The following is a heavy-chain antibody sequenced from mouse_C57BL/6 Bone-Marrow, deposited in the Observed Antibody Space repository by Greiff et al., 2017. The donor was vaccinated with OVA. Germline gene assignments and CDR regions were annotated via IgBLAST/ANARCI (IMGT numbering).Heavy chain of an antibody. D-gene: IGHD2-2*01. CDR1: GYTFTSYG. J-gene: IGHJ2*01. CDR3: ARSTRVTGRGLHYFDD. V-gene: IGHV1-81*01. CDR2: IYPRSGGT. Sequence: QVQLQQSGAELARPGASVKLSCKASGYTFTSYGISWVKQRTGQGLEWIGEIYPRSGGTYYNEKFTGKATLTADKSSSTASMRLRSMTSEDSAFYVGARSTRVTGRGLHYFDDWGQGTTRTVSS.